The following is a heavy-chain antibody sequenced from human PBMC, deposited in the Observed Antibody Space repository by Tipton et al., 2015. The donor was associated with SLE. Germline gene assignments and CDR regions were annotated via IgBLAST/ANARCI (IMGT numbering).Heavy chain of an antibody. V-gene: IGHV1-8*02. CDR2: MNPNSGNT. J-gene: IGHJ4*02. CDR3: ARGAMYSSSWYLGNY. D-gene: IGHD6-13*01. CDR1: GYSFTSYW. Sequence: QSGAEVKKPGESLKISCKGSGYSFTSYWIGWVRQATGQGLEWMGWMNPNSGNTGYAQKFQGRVTMTRNTSISTAYMELSSLRSEDTAVYYCARGAMYSSSWYLGNYWGQGTLVTVSS.